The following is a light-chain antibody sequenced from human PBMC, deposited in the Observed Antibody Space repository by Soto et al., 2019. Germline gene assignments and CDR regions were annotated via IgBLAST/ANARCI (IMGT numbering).Light chain of an antibody. CDR1: VSDVGGYDS. V-gene: IGLV2-14*03. CDR2: GVN. J-gene: IGLJ1*01. CDR3: CSYTTSTTYV. Sequence: QSPLTQPASVSWSPGQSITISCTGTVSDVGGYDSVSLYQQHPGRAPKLIIYGVNNRPSGVSNRFSASKSADTASLTISGLQAEDEANYYCCSYTTSTTYVFGTGTKVTVL.